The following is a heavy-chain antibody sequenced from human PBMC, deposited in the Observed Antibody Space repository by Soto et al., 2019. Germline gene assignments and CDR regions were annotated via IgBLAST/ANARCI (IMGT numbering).Heavy chain of an antibody. CDR1: RFSFNTFA. Sequence: GGSLRLSCVTSRFSFNTFAMSWVRQAPGKGLEWVSAINGGGENTYYADSVKGRFTISRDNAKNSLYLQMNSLRDEDTAVYYCARDDYGGTDYWGQGTLVTVSS. V-gene: IGHV3-23*01. D-gene: IGHD4-17*01. CDR3: ARDDYGGTDY. J-gene: IGHJ4*02. CDR2: INGGGENT.